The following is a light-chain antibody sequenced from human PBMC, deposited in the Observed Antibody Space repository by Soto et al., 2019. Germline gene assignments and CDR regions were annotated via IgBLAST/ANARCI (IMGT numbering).Light chain of an antibody. CDR2: GAS. Sequence: EIVLTQSPGTLSLSPGERAILSCRASQSFTSNYLAWYQQKPGEAARLLIYGASSRAAGIPDRFSGSGSGIDFTLIISGLEPEDTEVYYCLQYGRSPYTFGEGTKVEIE. V-gene: IGKV3-20*01. J-gene: IGKJ2*01. CDR1: QSFTSNY. CDR3: LQYGRSPYT.